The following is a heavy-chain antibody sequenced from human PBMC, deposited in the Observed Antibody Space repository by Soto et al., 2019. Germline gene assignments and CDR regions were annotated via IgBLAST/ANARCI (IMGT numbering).Heavy chain of an antibody. CDR3: ARDEGVVTAILYYFDY. V-gene: IGHV3-30-3*01. J-gene: IGHJ4*02. D-gene: IGHD2-21*02. Sequence: GGSLRLSCASSGFTFSSYAMHWVRQAPGKGLEWVAVISYDGSNKYYADSVKGRFTISRDNSKNTLYLQMNSLRAEDTAVYYCARDEGVVTAILYYFDYWGQGTLVTVSS. CDR2: ISYDGSNK. CDR1: GFTFSSYA.